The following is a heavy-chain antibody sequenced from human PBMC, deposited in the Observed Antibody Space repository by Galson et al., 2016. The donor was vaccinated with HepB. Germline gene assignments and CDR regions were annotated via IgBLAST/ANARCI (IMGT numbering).Heavy chain of an antibody. CDR3: AKAMLKYWSIPLSYNMDV. CDR2: IWQDGNNK. V-gene: IGHV3-30*02. D-gene: IGHD2-8*02. Sequence: SLRLSCAASAFTFSSYGMHWVHQAPGKGLEWVALIWQDGNNKYYADSVKGRFTISRDNSKNTLYLQMNGLRAEDTAVYYCAKAMLKYWSIPLSYNMDVWGKGTTVTVSS. J-gene: IGHJ6*03. CDR1: AFTFSSYG.